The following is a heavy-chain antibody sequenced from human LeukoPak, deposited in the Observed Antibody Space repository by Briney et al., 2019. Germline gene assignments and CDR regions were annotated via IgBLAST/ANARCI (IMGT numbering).Heavy chain of an antibody. CDR3: ARDSRSGYYPIDY. J-gene: IGHJ4*02. D-gene: IGHD3-22*01. Sequence: ASVKVSCTASGYTFTGYYMHWVRQAPGQGLEWMGWISVYNGHTNYARKLQGRVTMTTDTSTSTAYLELRSLRSDDTAVYYCARDSRSGYYPIDYWGQGTLVTVSS. CDR1: GYTFTGYY. CDR2: ISVYNGHT. V-gene: IGHV1-18*04.